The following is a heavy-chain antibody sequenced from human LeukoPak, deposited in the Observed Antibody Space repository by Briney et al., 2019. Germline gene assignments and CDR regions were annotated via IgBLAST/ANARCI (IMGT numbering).Heavy chain of an antibody. V-gene: IGHV4-34*01. Sequence: PSETLSLTCAVYGGSFSGHYWSWIRQPPGKGLEWIGEINHSGSLNYNPSLRSRLTISVDTSKNQFSLNLSSVTAADTAVYYCARGATALNWFDPWGQGTLVTVSS. D-gene: IGHD6-25*01. J-gene: IGHJ5*02. CDR3: ARGATALNWFDP. CDR1: GGSFSGHY. CDR2: INHSGSL.